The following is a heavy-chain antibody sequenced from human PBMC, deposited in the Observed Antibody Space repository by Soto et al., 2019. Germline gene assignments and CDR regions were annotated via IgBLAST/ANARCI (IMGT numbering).Heavy chain of an antibody. D-gene: IGHD3-3*01. CDR3: ARVIRITIFGVVIEYYFDY. V-gene: IGHV1-18*01. CDR2: ISAYNGNT. Sequence: QVQLVQSGAEVKKPGASVKVSCKASGYTFTSYDISWVRQAPGQGLEWMGWISAYNGNTNYAQKLQGRVTMTTDTSTSTAYMELRSLRSDDTAVYYCARVIRITIFGVVIEYYFDYWGQGTLVTVSS. CDR1: GYTFTSYD. J-gene: IGHJ4*02.